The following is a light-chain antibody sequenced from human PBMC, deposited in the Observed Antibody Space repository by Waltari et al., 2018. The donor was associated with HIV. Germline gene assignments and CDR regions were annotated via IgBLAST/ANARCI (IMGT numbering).Light chain of an antibody. CDR1: SSDVGGYNY. V-gene: IGLV2-11*01. CDR3: CSYAGSYTFG. Sequence: QSALTQPRSVSGSPGQSVTISCTGTSSDVGGYNYVSWYQHHPGKDPKLMIYDVTILPSGVPYRFSVSKSGNTASLTISGLQAEDEADYYCCSYAGSYTFGFGGGTKLTVL. J-gene: IGLJ3*02. CDR2: DVT.